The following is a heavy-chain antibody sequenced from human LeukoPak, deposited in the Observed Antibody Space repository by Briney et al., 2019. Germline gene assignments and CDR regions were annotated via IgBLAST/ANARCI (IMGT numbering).Heavy chain of an antibody. CDR2: IKQDGSEK. J-gene: IGHJ4*02. D-gene: IGHD6-13*01. V-gene: IGHV3-7*01. CDR3: ARNRAAAGTLFDY. CDR1: GFTFSSYA. Sequence: GGSLRLSCAASGFTFSSYAMTWVRQAPGKGLEWVANIKQDGSEKYYVDSVKGRFTISRDNAKNSLYLQMNSLRAEDTAVYYCARNRAAAGTLFDYWGQGTLVTVSS.